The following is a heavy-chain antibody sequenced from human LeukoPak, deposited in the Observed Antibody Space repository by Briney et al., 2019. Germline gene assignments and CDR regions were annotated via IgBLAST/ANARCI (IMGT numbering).Heavy chain of an antibody. Sequence: GGSLRLSCAASGFTVSSYAMNWVRQAPGKGLEWVSYISSSSSTIYYADSVKGRFTISRDNAKNSLYLQMNSLRAEDTAVYYCARDLQYWGQGTLVTVSS. CDR1: GFTVSSYA. J-gene: IGHJ1*01. CDR3: ARDLQY. CDR2: ISSSSSTI. V-gene: IGHV3-48*01.